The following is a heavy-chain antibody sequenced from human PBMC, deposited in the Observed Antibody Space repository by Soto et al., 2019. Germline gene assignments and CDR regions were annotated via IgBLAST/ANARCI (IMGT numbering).Heavy chain of an antibody. D-gene: IGHD1-7*01. CDR1: GFTFSSYA. CDR2: ISYDGSNK. V-gene: IGHV3-30-3*01. Sequence: GGSLRLSCAASGFTFSSYAMHWVRQAPGKGLEWVAVISYDGSNKYYADSVKGRFTIPRDNSKNTLYLQMNSLRAEDTAVYYCASLTGTYFDYWGQGTLVTVSS. CDR3: ASLTGTYFDY. J-gene: IGHJ4*02.